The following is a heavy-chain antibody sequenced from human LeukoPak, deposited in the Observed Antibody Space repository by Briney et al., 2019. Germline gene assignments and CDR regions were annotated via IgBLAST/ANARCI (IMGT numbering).Heavy chain of an antibody. J-gene: IGHJ5*02. V-gene: IGHV1-2*02. Sequence: GASVKVSCKASGSTFTGYYMHWVRQAPGQGLEWMGWINPNSGGTNYAQKFQGRVTMTRDTSISTAYVELSRLRSDDTAVYYCARSYGDYVGNWFDPWGQGTLVTVSS. CDR3: ARSYGDYVGNWFDP. CDR1: GSTFTGYY. CDR2: INPNSGGT. D-gene: IGHD4-17*01.